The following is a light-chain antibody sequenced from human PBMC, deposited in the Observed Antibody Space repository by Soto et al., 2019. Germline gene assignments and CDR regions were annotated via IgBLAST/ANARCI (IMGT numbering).Light chain of an antibody. CDR3: QKYYNWPRT. V-gene: IGKV3-15*01. CDR2: GDS. J-gene: IGKJ1*01. CDR1: QSVSSN. Sequence: EIVRTQSPATLSVVPGERATLSCRASQSVSSNLAWYQHKPGQDPRLLTYGDSTRATGIPARFSGSGSGTEFTLTIRSMQPEEFAVYYCQKYYNWPRTGGQGNKVDI.